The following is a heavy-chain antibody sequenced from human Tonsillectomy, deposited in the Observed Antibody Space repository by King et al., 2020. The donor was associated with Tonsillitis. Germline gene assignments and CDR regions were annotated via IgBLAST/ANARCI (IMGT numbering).Heavy chain of an antibody. CDR3: VHKRCTGTPSYYFEY. Sequence: TLKESGPTLVKPTQTLTLTCTFSGFPLSTSGMSVGWIRQPPGKALEWLALIYWDDDKNYSPSLKNRLTITKDTSKNQVVLTMTNLDTVDTGTYYCVHKRCTGTPSYYFEYWGQGTLVTVSS. D-gene: IGHD2-8*02. V-gene: IGHV2-5*02. J-gene: IGHJ4*02. CDR2: IYWDDDK. CDR1: GFPLSTSGMS.